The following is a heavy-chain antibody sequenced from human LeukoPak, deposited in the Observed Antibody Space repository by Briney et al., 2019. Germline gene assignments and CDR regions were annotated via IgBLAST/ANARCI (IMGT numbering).Heavy chain of an antibody. CDR3: ARTYYDFWSGPYNWFDP. Sequence: GRSLRLSCPASGFTFDDYAMHWVRQAPGKGLEWVSCISWNSGSIGYADSVKGRFTISRDNAKNYLYLQMNSLRAEDTAVYYCARTYYDFWSGPYNWFDPWGQGTLVTVSS. J-gene: IGHJ5*02. CDR1: GFTFDDYA. CDR2: ISWNSGSI. V-gene: IGHV3-9*01. D-gene: IGHD3-3*01.